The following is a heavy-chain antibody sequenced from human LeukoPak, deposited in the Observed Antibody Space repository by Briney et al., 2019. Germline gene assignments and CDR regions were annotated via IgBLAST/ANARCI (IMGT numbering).Heavy chain of an antibody. Sequence: GGSLRLSCAASGFTFSSYTMHWVRQAPGKGLEWVAVISYDGSNKYYADSVKGRFTISRDNSKNTLYLQMNSLRAEDTAVYYCAREADYYDSSGYYADWGQGTLVTVSS. D-gene: IGHD3-22*01. J-gene: IGHJ4*02. CDR1: GFTFSSYT. V-gene: IGHV3-30*04. CDR3: AREADYYDSSGYYAD. CDR2: ISYDGSNK.